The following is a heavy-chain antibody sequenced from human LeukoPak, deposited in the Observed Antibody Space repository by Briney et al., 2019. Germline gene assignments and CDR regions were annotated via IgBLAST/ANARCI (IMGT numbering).Heavy chain of an antibody. Sequence: ASVKVSCKVSGYTLTELSMHWVRQAPGKGLEWMGGFDPEDGETIYAQQFQGRVTMTRDTSTSTVYMELSSLTSGDTAVYFCARSDYNDYRGLGFWGQGTLVTVSS. D-gene: IGHD4-11*01. J-gene: IGHJ4*02. V-gene: IGHV1-24*01. CDR3: ARSDYNDYRGLGF. CDR2: FDPEDGET. CDR1: GYTLTELS.